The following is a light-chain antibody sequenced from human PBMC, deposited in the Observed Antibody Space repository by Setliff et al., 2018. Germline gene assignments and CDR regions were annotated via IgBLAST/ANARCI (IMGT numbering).Light chain of an antibody. CDR2: DVS. J-gene: IGLJ1*01. CDR3: NAYTSGTTYV. V-gene: IGLV2-14*03. Sequence: QSVLTQPASVSGSPGQTITISCTGTSSDVGNYIYVSWYQQHPGRAPKLMIYDVSTRPSGISYRFSGSKSGNTASLTISGLQTEDEADYYCNAYTSGTTYVFGTGTKVTVL. CDR1: SSDVGNYIY.